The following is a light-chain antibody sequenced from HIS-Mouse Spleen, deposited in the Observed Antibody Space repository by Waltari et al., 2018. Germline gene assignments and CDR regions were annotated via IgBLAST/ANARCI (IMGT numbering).Light chain of an antibody. CDR1: SSDVGGYNS. V-gene: IGLV2-14*03. CDR3: SSYTSSSTEV. Sequence: QSALTQPASVSGSPGQSITIPCTGTSSDVGGYNSVPWYQQHPGKAPKLMIYDVSNRPSGVSNRFSGSKSGNTASLTISGLQAEDEADYYCSSYTSSSTEVFGGGTKLTVL. CDR2: DVS. J-gene: IGLJ2*01.